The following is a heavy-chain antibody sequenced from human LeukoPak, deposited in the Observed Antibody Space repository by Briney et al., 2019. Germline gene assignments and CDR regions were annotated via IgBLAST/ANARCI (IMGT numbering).Heavy chain of an antibody. Sequence: GASVKVSCKASGYTFISYAMHWVRQAPGQRLEWMGWINVVNGNTKYSQEFQGRVTITRDTSASTAYMELSSLRSEDMAVYYCARERSGWYYDYWGQGTLLTVSS. D-gene: IGHD6-19*01. CDR1: GYTFISYA. J-gene: IGHJ4*02. CDR3: ARERSGWYYDY. CDR2: INVVNGNT. V-gene: IGHV1-3*03.